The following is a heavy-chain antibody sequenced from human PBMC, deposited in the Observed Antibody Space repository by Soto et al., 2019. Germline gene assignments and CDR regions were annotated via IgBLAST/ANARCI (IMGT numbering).Heavy chain of an antibody. CDR3: AKDGGGDDPVVFLGY. Sequence: GGSLRLSCAAPGFTFSTYVMTWVRQAPGKGLEWVAVISGRGSRTYYADSVKGRFTLSRDNSKNTLYLQMNSLRAEDTAVYYCAKDGGGDDPVVFLGYWGQETLVTVSS. J-gene: IGHJ4*02. D-gene: IGHD5-12*01. V-gene: IGHV3-23*01. CDR2: ISGRGSRT. CDR1: GFTFSTYV.